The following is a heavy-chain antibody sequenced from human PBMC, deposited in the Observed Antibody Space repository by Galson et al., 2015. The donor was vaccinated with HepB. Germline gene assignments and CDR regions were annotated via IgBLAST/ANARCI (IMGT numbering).Heavy chain of an antibody. CDR1: GFTFSSYS. J-gene: IGHJ4*02. CDR2: ISSSSSTI. V-gene: IGHV3-48*04. D-gene: IGHD6-6*01. Sequence: SLRLSCAASGFTFSSYSMNWVRQAPGKGLEWVSYISSSSSTIYYADSVKGRFTISRDNAKNSLYLQMNSLRAEDTAVYYCARYSSSSRDYWGQGTLVTVSS. CDR3: ARYSSSSRDY.